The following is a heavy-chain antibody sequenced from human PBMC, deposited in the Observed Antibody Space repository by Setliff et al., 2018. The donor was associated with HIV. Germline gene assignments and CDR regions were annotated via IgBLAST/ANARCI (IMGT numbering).Heavy chain of an antibody. CDR3: ARRASTAEVFDY. D-gene: IGHD1-1*01. J-gene: IGHJ4*02. Sequence: ASVKVSCKASGYTFTNYAIHWVRQAPGQRLEWMGCINAANANTKYSQEFQGRVTITRDTSASTAYMELSSLTSADMAVYFCARRASTAEVFDYWGQGTLVTVS. CDR1: GYTFTNYA. V-gene: IGHV1-3*03. CDR2: INAANANT.